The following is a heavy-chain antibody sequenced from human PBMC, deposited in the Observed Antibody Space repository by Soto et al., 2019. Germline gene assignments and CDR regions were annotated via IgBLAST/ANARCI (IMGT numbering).Heavy chain of an antibody. CDR1: GFTFRNYA. J-gene: IGHJ5*02. CDR2: LLRSGSSA. CDR3: AKDAISGDGIWLMDS. Sequence: GGSLRLSCAASGFTFRNYAMTWARQAPGKGLEWVSSLLRSGSSAYYADSVRGRFTISSDTSANSLYLQMYNLRAEDTAIYYCAKDAISGDGIWLMDSWGQEPVVTLSS. V-gene: IGHV3-23*01. D-gene: IGHD4-17*01.